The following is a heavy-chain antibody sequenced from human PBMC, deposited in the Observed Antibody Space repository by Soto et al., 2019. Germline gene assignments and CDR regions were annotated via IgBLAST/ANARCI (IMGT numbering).Heavy chain of an antibody. J-gene: IGHJ4*02. CDR1: GYSISSGYY. CDR2: IYHSGST. CDR3: ARVSYGDYFDY. Sequence: SETLSLTCVVSGYSISSGYYWGWIRQPPGKGLEWIGSIYHSGSTYYNPSLKSRVTISVDTSKNQFSLKLSSVTAADTAVYYCARVSYGDYFDYWGQGTLVTVYS. D-gene: IGHD4-17*01. V-gene: IGHV4-38-2*01.